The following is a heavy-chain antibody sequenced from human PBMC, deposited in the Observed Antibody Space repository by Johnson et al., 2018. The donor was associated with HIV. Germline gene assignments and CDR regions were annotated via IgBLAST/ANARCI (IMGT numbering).Heavy chain of an antibody. D-gene: IGHD4-23*01. CDR1: GFTFSSYA. CDR3: ASGEDYGGNYGAFDI. V-gene: IGHV3-30*04. Sequence: QVQLVESGGGVVQPGRSLRLSCAASGFTFSSYAMHWVRQAPGKGLEWVAVISYDGSSKQYADSVKDRLTFSRDNSKNTLYLQMNNLRAEDTAVYYCASGEDYGGNYGAFDIWGQGTMVTVSS. CDR2: ISYDGSSK. J-gene: IGHJ3*02.